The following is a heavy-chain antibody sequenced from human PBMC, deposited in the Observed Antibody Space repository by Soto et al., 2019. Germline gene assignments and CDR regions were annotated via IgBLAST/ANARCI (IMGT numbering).Heavy chain of an antibody. D-gene: IGHD3-3*01. Sequence: QVQLVQSGAEVKKPGASVKVSCKASGYTFTSYAMHWVRQAPGQRLEWMGWINAGNGNTKYSQKFQGRVTITRDTSASTAYMELSSLRSEDTAVYYCHTIFGTIPRNYYYYYMDVWGKGTTVTVSS. CDR2: INAGNGNT. V-gene: IGHV1-3*01. CDR1: GYTFTSYA. CDR3: HTIFGTIPRNYYYYYMDV. J-gene: IGHJ6*03.